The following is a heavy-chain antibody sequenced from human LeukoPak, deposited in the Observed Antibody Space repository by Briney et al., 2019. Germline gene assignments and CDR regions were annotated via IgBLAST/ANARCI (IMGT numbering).Heavy chain of an antibody. CDR3: ARGAGAGYNLQPFDY. V-gene: IGHV4-34*01. CDR1: GGSFSGHY. CDR2: INHSGST. J-gene: IGHJ4*02. D-gene: IGHD5-24*01. Sequence: SETLSLTCAVYGGSFSGHYWSWIRQPPGKGLEWIGEINHSGSTNYNPSLKSRVTIFVDTSKNQFSLKLSSVTAADTAVYYCARGAGAGYNLQPFDYWGQGTLVTVSS.